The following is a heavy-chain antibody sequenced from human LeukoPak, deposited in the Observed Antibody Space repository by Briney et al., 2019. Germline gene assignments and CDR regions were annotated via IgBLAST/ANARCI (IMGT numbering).Heavy chain of an antibody. CDR1: GFTFSDYY. Sequence: GGTLRLSCAASGFTFSDYYMSWIRQAPGKGLEWVSYISSSGSTIYYADSVRGRFSISRDNAKNSLYLQMNSLRAEDTAVYYCAELGITMIGGVWGKGTTVTISS. CDR2: ISSSGSTI. D-gene: IGHD3-10*02. J-gene: IGHJ6*04. V-gene: IGHV3-11*04. CDR3: AELGITMIGGV.